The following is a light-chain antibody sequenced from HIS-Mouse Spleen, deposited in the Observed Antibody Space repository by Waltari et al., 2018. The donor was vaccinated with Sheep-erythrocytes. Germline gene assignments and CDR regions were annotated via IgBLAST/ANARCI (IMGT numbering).Light chain of an antibody. CDR1: QRVSSY. Sequence: EIVLTQSPATLSLSPGQRATLSCRASQRVSSYLAWYQQKPSQAPRLLIYDASNRATGILDRFSGSGAGTDFTLTISSIEPEDFAVYYCQQRSNWYTFGQGTKLEIK. CDR3: QQRSNWYT. V-gene: IGKV3-11*01. CDR2: DAS. J-gene: IGKJ2*01.